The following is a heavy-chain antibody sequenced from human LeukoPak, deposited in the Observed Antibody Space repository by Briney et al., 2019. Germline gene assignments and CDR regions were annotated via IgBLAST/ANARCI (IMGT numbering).Heavy chain of an antibody. CDR2: IWYDGSNK. CDR1: GFTFSSYG. CDR3: AASASNYDFWSGYYPPFDY. J-gene: IGHJ4*02. D-gene: IGHD3-3*01. Sequence: GGSLRLSCAASGFTFSSYGMHWVRQAPGKGLEWVAVIWYDGSNKYYADSVKGRFTISRDNSKNTLYLQMNSLRAEDTAVYYCAASASNYDFWSGYYPPFDYWGQGTLVTVSS. V-gene: IGHV3-33*01.